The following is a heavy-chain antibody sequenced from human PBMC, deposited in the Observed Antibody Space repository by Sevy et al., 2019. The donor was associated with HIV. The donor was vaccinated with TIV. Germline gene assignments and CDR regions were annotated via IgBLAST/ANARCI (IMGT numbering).Heavy chain of an antibody. CDR3: ARDQTSRPNGGDSDDAFDI. J-gene: IGHJ3*02. Sequence: GGSLRLSCAASGISFSDHYMSWVRQAPGKGLEWISYISTSGSTTYYADSEKGRLTISRDNGKKSLYLQMNSLTVEDTAVYYCARDQTSRPNGGDSDDAFDIWGRGTMVTVSS. CDR1: GISFSDHY. V-gene: IGHV3-11*04. CDR2: ISTSGSTT. D-gene: IGHD2-21*02.